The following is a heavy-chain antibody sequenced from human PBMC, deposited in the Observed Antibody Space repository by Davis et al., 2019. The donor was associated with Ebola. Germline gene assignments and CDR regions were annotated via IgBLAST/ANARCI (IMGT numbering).Heavy chain of an antibody. CDR3: AREQLLNAFDI. Sequence: LSCTVSGGSISSGGYYWSWIRQHPGKGLEWIGYIYYSGSTYYNPSLKSRVTISVDTSKNQFSLKLSSVTAADTAVYYCAREQLLNAFDIWGQGTMVTVSS. V-gene: IGHV4-31*03. J-gene: IGHJ3*02. CDR2: IYYSGST. CDR1: GGSISSGGYY. D-gene: IGHD6-6*01.